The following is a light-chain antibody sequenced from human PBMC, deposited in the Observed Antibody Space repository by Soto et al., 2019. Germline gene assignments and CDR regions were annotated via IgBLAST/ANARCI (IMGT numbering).Light chain of an antibody. J-gene: IGKJ1*01. Sequence: DIQMTQSPSSLSASVGDRVTITCRASQGISTYLNWYQQKPGKAPKLLIYAASSLQSGVPSRFSGSGSGTDFTLTISSLQPEDFATYYCQQSYSTSSTFGQGTKVDIK. CDR2: AAS. CDR1: QGISTY. V-gene: IGKV1-39*01. CDR3: QQSYSTSST.